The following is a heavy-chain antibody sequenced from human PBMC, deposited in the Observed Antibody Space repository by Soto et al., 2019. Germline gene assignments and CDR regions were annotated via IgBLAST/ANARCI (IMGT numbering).Heavy chain of an antibody. Sequence: SETLSLTCIVSGGSISSGGYYWSWIRQHPGKGLEWIGYIYYSGSTYYNPSLKSRVTISVDTSKNQFSLKLSSVTAADTAVYYCAVTTLYNWFDPWGQGTLVTVSS. V-gene: IGHV4-31*03. CDR3: AVTTLYNWFDP. CDR2: IYYSGST. D-gene: IGHD4-4*01. J-gene: IGHJ5*02. CDR1: GGSISSGGYY.